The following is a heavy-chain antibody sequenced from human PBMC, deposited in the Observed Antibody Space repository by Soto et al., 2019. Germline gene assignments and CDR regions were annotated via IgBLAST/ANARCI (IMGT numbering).Heavy chain of an antibody. Sequence: SVKVSCKASGDTFMNYAMSWVRQGPRQGLEWMGGIIPLFGSPKYAQKFQDRVKITADESTSTVYMEVSSLRADDTGVYYCARGQVAGNFYYYGMDVWGQGTTVTVSS. CDR1: GDTFMNYA. D-gene: IGHD6-19*01. CDR3: ARGQVAGNFYYYGMDV. V-gene: IGHV1-69*13. J-gene: IGHJ6*02. CDR2: IIPLFGSP.